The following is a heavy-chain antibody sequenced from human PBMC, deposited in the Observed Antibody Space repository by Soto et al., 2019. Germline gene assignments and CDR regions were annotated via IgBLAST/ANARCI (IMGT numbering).Heavy chain of an antibody. CDR3: ARGNDILTYYYYGMDV. D-gene: IGHD3-9*01. CDR2: IYYSGST. CDR1: GGSISSYY. Sequence: LSLTCTVSGGSISSYYWSWIRQPPGKGLEWIGYIYYSGSTNYNPSLKSRVTISVDTSKNQFSLKLSSVTAADTAVYYCARGNDILTYYYYGMDVWGQGTTVTVSS. V-gene: IGHV4-59*01. J-gene: IGHJ6*02.